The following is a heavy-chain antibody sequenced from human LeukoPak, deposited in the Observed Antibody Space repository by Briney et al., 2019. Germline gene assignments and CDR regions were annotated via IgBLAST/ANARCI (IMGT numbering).Heavy chain of an antibody. D-gene: IGHD1-26*01. J-gene: IGHJ4*02. V-gene: IGHV1-2*02. CDR3: AGGGVVGATGILLSFDY. CDR1: GYTFTGYY. Sequence: ASVKVSCKASGYTFTGYYMHWVRQAPGQGLEWMGWINPNSGGTNYAQKFQGRVTMTRDTSISTAYMELSRLRSDDTAVYYCAGGGVVGATGILLSFDYWGQGTLVTVSS. CDR2: INPNSGGT.